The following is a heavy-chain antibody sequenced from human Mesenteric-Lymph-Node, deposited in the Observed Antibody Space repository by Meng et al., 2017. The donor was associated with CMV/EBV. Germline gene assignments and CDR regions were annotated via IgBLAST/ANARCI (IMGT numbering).Heavy chain of an antibody. CDR2: LTSDGWT. D-gene: IGHD1-26*01. J-gene: IGHJ4*02. CDR3: ARDGSYKLDY. V-gene: IGHV3-74*01. Sequence: GESLKISCAASGFPFATSWMHWVRQVPGKGLVWVSRLTSDGWTDYADSVKGRFTISRDDATSTLYLQMNGLRAEDTAVYYCARDGSYKLDYWGQGTLVTVSS. CDR1: GFPFATSW.